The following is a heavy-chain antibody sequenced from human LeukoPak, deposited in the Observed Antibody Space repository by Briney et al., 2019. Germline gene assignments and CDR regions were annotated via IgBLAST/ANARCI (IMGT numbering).Heavy chain of an antibody. D-gene: IGHD3-16*02. J-gene: IGHJ4*02. CDR3: ALSYDYVWGSYRPVYFDY. Sequence: GGSLRLSCAASGFTFGTYWMSRVRQAPGKGLEWVSAISGSGGSTYYADSVKGRFTISRDNSKNTLYPQMNSLRAEDTAVYYCALSYDYVWGSYRPVYFDYWGQGTLVTVSS. CDR2: ISGSGGST. CDR1: GFTFGTYW. V-gene: IGHV3-23*01.